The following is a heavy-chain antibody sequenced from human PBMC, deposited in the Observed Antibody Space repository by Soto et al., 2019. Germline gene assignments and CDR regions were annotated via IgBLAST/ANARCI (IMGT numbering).Heavy chain of an antibody. Sequence: GASVKVSCKASGGSITSYAVSWVRQAPGQGLEWMGGIISMFGTTHYAQKFQGRVTITADESTNTVYMELFRLRSDDTAIYYCARDRCNSEGCYSRLDPWGQGTLVTVSS. CDR2: IISMFGTT. D-gene: IGHD2-21*02. J-gene: IGHJ5*02. CDR3: ARDRCNSEGCYSRLDP. CDR1: GGSITSYA. V-gene: IGHV1-69*13.